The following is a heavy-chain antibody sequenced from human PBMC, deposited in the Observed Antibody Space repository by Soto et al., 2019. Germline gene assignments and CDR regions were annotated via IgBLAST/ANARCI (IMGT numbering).Heavy chain of an antibody. V-gene: IGHV1-3*01. CDR2: IHPDNGNT. CDR1: GYTFTRYT. J-gene: IGHJ5*02. D-gene: IGHD2-15*01. CDR3: ARGIATGQLEP. Sequence: QVQLVQSGAEVKKPGASVKISCKASGYTFTRYTMNWVRQAPGQRLEWMGWIHPDNGNTKSSQKFQDRVILTRDTSASTAYLALSSLRSEDTAVYYCARGIATGQLEPWGQGTLVTVSS.